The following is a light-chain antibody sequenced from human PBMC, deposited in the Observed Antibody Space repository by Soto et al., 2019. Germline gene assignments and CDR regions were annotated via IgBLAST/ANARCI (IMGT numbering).Light chain of an antibody. J-gene: IGLJ1*01. V-gene: IGLV3-1*01. CDR1: KLGDKY. CDR2: QDS. CDR3: QAWDSRTHYV. Sequence: SYELTQPPSVSVSPGQTASITCSGDKLGDKYACWYQQKPRQSPVLVIYQDSKRPSGIPDRFAGSNSGNTATLTISGTQAMDESDYYCQAWDSRTHYVFGSGTKGTV.